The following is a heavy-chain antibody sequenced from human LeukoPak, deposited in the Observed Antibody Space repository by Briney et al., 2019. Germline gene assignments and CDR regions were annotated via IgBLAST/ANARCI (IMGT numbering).Heavy chain of an antibody. Sequence: PGGSLRLSCAASGFTFSGSAMHWVRQASGKGLEWVGRIRSKANSYATAYAASVKGRFTISRDDSKNTAYLQMNSLKTEDTAVYYCTRPTVYNWFDPWGQGTLVTVPS. CDR2: IRSKANSYAT. D-gene: IGHD4-17*01. CDR3: TRPTVYNWFDP. CDR1: GFTFSGSA. J-gene: IGHJ5*02. V-gene: IGHV3-73*01.